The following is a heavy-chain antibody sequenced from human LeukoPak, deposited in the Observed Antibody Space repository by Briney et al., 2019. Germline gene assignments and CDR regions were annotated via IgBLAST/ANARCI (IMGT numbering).Heavy chain of an antibody. CDR3: ARDNPHDSSGEGLFDY. J-gene: IGHJ4*02. D-gene: IGHD3-22*01. CDR2: ISSSSSYI. CDR1: GLTFSSYS. V-gene: IGHV3-21*01. Sequence: PGGSLRLSCAASGLTFSSYSMNWVRQAPGKGREWVSSISSSSSYIYYADSVKGRFTISRDNAKNSLYLQMNSLRAEDTAVYYCARDNPHDSSGEGLFDYWGQGTLVTVSS.